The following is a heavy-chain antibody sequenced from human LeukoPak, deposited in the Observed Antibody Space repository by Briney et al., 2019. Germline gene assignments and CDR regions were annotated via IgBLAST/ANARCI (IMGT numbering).Heavy chain of an antibody. J-gene: IGHJ5*02. CDR2: IYYSGST. D-gene: IGHD3-10*01. CDR1: GGSISSGDYY. Sequence: SETPSLTCTVSGGSISSGDYYWSWIRQPPGKGLEWIGYIYYSGSTYYNPSLKSRVTISVDTSKNRFSLKLSSVTAADTAVYYCAREPITMVRGVIITNWFDPWGQGTLVTVSS. CDR3: AREPITMVRGVIITNWFDP. V-gene: IGHV4-30-4*01.